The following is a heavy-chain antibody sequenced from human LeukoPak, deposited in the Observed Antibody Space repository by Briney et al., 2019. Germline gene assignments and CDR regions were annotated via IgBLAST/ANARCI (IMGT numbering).Heavy chain of an antibody. J-gene: IGHJ4*02. CDR1: GYTFTSYG. V-gene: IGHV1-46*03. CDR3: ARVYCSGGSCYEFDF. Sequence: GASVKVSCKASGYTFTSYGISWVRQAPGQGLEWMGIINPRDGSTSYAQKSQGRVTVTRDTSTSTVYMELSSLRSEDTAVYYCARVYCSGGSCYEFDFWGQGTLVTVSS. CDR2: INPRDGST. D-gene: IGHD2-15*01.